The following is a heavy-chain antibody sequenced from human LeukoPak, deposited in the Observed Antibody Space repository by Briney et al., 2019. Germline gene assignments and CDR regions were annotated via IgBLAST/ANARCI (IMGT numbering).Heavy chain of an antibody. CDR2: IIPIFGTA. CDR1: GGTFSSYA. J-gene: IGHJ6*03. CDR3: ARGVVDTARVPGYYYYMDV. Sequence: SVKVSCKASGGTFSSYAISWVRQAPGQGLEWMGGIIPIFGTANYAQKFQGRVTITTDESTSTAYMELSSLRSEDTAVYYCARGVVDTARVPGYYYYMDVWGKGTTVTVSS. V-gene: IGHV1-69*05. D-gene: IGHD5-18*01.